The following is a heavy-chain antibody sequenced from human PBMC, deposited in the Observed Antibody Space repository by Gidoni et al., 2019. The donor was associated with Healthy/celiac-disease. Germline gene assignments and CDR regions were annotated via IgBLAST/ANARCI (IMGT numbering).Heavy chain of an antibody. Sequence: QVQLVESGGGVVQPGRSLRLSCAASGFSFGSYAMHWVRQAPGKGLEWVAVISYDGSNKYYADSVKGRFTISRDNSKNTLYLQMNSLRAEDTAVYYCARDGQWLVYLDWYFDLWGRGTLVTVSS. D-gene: IGHD6-19*01. J-gene: IGHJ2*01. CDR3: ARDGQWLVYLDWYFDL. CDR1: GFSFGSYA. CDR2: ISYDGSNK. V-gene: IGHV3-30-3*01.